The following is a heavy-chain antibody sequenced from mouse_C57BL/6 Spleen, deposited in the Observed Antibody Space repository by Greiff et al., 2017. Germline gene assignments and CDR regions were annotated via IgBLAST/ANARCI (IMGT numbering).Heavy chain of an antibody. CDR3: ARFGNSLFYAMDY. CDR2: INPSNGGT. V-gene: IGHV1-53*01. D-gene: IGHD2-1*01. J-gene: IGHJ4*01. CDR1: GYTFTSYW. Sequence: QVHVKQPGTELVKPGASVKLSCKASGYTFTSYWMHWVKQRPGQGLEWIGNINPSNGGTNYNEKFKSKATLTVDKSSSTAYMQLSSLTSEDSAVYYCARFGNSLFYAMDYWGQGTSVTVSS.